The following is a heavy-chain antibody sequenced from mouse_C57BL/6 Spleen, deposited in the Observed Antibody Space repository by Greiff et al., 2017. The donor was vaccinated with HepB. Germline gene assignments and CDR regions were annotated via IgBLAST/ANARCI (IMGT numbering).Heavy chain of an antibody. Sequence: LKESGAELVRPGTSVKVSCKASGYAFTNYLIEWVKQRPGQGLEWIGVINPGSGGTNYNEKFKGKATLTADKSSSTAYMQLSSLTSEDSAVYFCARSDYDDGTYYAMDYWGQGTSVTVSS. CDR2: INPGSGGT. CDR3: ARSDYDDGTYYAMDY. V-gene: IGHV1-54*01. CDR1: GYAFTNYL. J-gene: IGHJ4*01. D-gene: IGHD2-4*01.